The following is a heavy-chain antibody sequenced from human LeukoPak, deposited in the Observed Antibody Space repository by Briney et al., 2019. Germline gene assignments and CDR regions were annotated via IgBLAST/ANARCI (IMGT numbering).Heavy chain of an antibody. V-gene: IGHV4-59*11. CDR1: GGSTSSHS. CDR3: ARDYYDSRGDAFDI. Sequence: PSETLSLTCTVSGGSTSSHSWSWIRQPPGKGLEWIGYIFYSGPTNYSPSLKSRVTISVDTSKNQFSLRLSSVTAADAAVYYCARDYYDSRGDAFDIWGQGTMVTVSS. J-gene: IGHJ3*02. CDR2: IFYSGPT. D-gene: IGHD3-22*01.